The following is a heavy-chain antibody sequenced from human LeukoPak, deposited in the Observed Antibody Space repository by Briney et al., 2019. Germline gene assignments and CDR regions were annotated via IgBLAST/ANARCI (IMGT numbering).Heavy chain of an antibody. V-gene: IGHV3-23*01. D-gene: IGHD3-22*01. Sequence: PGGSLRLSCAVSGITLSNYGMSWVRQAPGKGLEWVAGISDSGGRTNYADSVKGRFTISRDNPKNTLILQMNGLRPEDTAVYFCAKRGVVIRVILVGFHKEAYYFDSWGLGALVTVSS. CDR3: AKRGVVIRVILVGFHKEAYYFDS. CDR1: GITLSNYG. J-gene: IGHJ4*02. CDR2: ISDSGGRT.